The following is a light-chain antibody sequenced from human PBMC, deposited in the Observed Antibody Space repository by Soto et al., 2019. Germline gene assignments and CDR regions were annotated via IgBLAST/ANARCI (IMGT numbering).Light chain of an antibody. J-gene: IGKJ5*01. Sequence: EIVMTQSPATLSVSPGERATLSCRASQSVSSNLAWYQQKPGQAPRLLIYGASTRATGIPARFSGSGSGTEFTLTISSLQSEDFAVYYCQQYNNWPPINFGPGTRLDIK. CDR3: QQYNNWPPIN. V-gene: IGKV3-15*01. CDR2: GAS. CDR1: QSVSSN.